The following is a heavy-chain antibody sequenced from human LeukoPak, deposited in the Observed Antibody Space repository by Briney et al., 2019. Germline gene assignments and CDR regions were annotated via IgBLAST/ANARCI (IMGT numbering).Heavy chain of an antibody. Sequence: SQTLSLTCVVSGDSVSSKNGAWNWIRQSPSRGLEWLGRTYYRSTWYNDYAESMEGRMTISQDTSKNQYSLHLNSVTPDDTAVYHCARDFGTTGWHTFDYWGQGTLVTVSS. V-gene: IGHV6-1*01. J-gene: IGHJ4*02. CDR1: GDSVSSKNGA. CDR2: TYYRSTWYN. D-gene: IGHD6-19*01. CDR3: ARDFGTTGWHTFDY.